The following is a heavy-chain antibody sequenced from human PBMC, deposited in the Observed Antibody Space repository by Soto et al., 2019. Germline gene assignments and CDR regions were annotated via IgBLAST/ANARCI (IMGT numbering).Heavy chain of an antibody. CDR2: IIPILGIA. D-gene: IGHD4-4*01. V-gene: IGHV1-69*02. J-gene: IGHJ4*02. Sequence: QVQLVQSGAEVKKPGSSVKVSCKASGGTFSSYTISWVRQAPGQGLEWMGRIIPILGIANYAQKCQGRVRFTADKSTSTAYRELSSLRSEDTAVYYCAGNYGGNSDWGEGTRVTVSS. CDR1: GGTFSSYT. CDR3: AGNYGGNSD.